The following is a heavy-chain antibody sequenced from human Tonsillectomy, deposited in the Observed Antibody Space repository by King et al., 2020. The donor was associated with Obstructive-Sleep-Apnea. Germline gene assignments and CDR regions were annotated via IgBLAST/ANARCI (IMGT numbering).Heavy chain of an antibody. V-gene: IGHV1-69*04. CDR3: ARDPVAGGGDY. D-gene: IGHD3-16*01. CDR1: GGTFSSYA. J-gene: IGHJ4*02. CDR2: IIPFLCIA. Sequence: QLVQSGAEVKKPGSSVKVSCNASGGTFSSYAISWVRQAPGQGLEWMGRIIPFLCIANYAQKFQGRVTITADKSTSTAYMELSSLRSEDTAVYYCARDPVAGGGDYWGQGTLVTVSS.